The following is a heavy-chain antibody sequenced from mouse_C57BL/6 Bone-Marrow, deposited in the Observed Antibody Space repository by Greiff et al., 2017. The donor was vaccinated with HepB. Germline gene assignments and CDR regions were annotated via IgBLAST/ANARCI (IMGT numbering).Heavy chain of an antibody. V-gene: IGHV1-69*01. J-gene: IGHJ1*03. CDR1: GYTFTSYW. Sequence: QVQLQQPGAELVMPGASVKLSCKASGYTFTSYWMHWVKQRPGQGLEWIGEIDPSDSYTNYNQKFKGKSTLTVDKSSSTAYMQLSSLTSEDSAVCYCARSGNSNWYFDVWGTGTTVTVSS. D-gene: IGHD2-5*01. CDR3: ARSGNSNWYFDV. CDR2: IDPSDSYT.